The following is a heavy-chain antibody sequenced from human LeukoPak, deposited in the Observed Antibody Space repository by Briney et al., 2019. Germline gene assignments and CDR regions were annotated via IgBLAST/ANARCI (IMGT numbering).Heavy chain of an antibody. CDR1: GFTFSSYE. Sequence: GGSLRLSCAASGFTFSSYEMNWVRQAPGKGLEWVSYISSSGNTLYYADSVKGRFTISRDNAKNSLFLQMNSLRAEDMALYYCARSYGSGTYYNPFDYWGQGTLVTVSS. CDR3: ARSYGSGTYYNPFDY. V-gene: IGHV3-48*03. CDR2: ISSSGNTL. J-gene: IGHJ4*02. D-gene: IGHD3-10*01.